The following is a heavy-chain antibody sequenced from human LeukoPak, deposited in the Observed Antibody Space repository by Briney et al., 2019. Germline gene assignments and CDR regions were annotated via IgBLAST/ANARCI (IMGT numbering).Heavy chain of an antibody. V-gene: IGHV3-13*01. CDR3: ARQKQSHGNFDY. J-gene: IGHJ4*02. Sequence: GGSLRLSCAASGFTFSSSWMHWVRQPIGKGLEWVSALGIAGDTFYPGSVKGRFTISRENAKNSLYLQMNSLRAEDTAMYYCARQKQSHGNFDYWGQGTLVTVSS. CDR2: LGIAGDT. D-gene: IGHD1-26*01. CDR1: GFTFSSSW.